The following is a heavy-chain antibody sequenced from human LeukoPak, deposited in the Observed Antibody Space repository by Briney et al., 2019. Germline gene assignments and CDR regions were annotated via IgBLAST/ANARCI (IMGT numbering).Heavy chain of an antibody. D-gene: IGHD5-12*01. CDR3: AKDGMEWLRLGGPDY. CDR2: IRYDGSNK. V-gene: IGHV3-30*02. J-gene: IGHJ4*02. Sequence: GGSLRLSXAASGFTFSSYGMHWVRQAPGKGLEWVAFIRYDGSNKYYADSVKGRFTISRDNSKNTLYLQMNSLRAEDTAVYYCAKDGMEWLRLGGPDYWGQGTLVTVSS. CDR1: GFTFSSYG.